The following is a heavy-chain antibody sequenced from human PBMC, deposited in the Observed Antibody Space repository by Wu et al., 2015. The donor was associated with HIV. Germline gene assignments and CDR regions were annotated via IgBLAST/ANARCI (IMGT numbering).Heavy chain of an antibody. D-gene: IGHD6-13*01. CDR3: ARDIEGYTSSWYLVVRSAFDI. J-gene: IGHJ3*02. CDR1: GYTLNKLS. Sequence: QVHLLQSGAEVKKPGASVKVSCRVSGYTLNKLSIHWVRQAPGKGLEWMGWTSTYNGNTNYAKKFQGRVTITTDTSTSTVYMELRSLRSDDTGEYFXARDIEGYTSSWYLVVRSAFDIWGQGTMVHRPF. V-gene: IGHV1-18*01. CDR2: TSTYNGNT.